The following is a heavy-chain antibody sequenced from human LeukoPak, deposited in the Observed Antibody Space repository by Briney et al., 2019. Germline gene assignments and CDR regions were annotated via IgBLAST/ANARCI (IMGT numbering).Heavy chain of an antibody. Sequence: ASVKVSCKASGGTFSSYAISWVRQAPGQGLEWMGGIIPIFGTANYAQKFQGRVTITTDESTNTALMELSSLNSEDTAVYYCARAYSSRWYLGNDAFDIWGQGTMVTVSS. CDR2: IIPIFGTA. CDR1: GGTFSSYA. D-gene: IGHD6-13*01. CDR3: ARAYSSRWYLGNDAFDI. V-gene: IGHV1-69*05. J-gene: IGHJ3*02.